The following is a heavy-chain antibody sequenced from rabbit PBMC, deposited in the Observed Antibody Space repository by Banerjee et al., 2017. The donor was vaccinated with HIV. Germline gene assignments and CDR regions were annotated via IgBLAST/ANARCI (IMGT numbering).Heavy chain of an antibody. CDR2: IYTGSGAT. D-gene: IGHD6-1*01. CDR1: GFSFSSSYW. J-gene: IGHJ4*01. Sequence: QSLEESGGDLVKPGASLTLTCKVSGFSFSSSYWMCWVRQAPGKGLEWIGCIYTGSGATYSANWVNGRFTISRSTSLNTVDLKMTSLTTADTATYFCGRDRDGDAGYGSLALWGQGTLVTVS. CDR3: GRDRDGDAGYGSLAL. V-gene: IGHV1S43*01.